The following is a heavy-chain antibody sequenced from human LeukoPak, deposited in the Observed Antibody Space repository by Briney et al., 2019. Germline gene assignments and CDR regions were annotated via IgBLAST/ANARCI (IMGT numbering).Heavy chain of an antibody. CDR3: ARWIAAAGRRYYYYGMDV. Sequence: SETLSLTCAVYGGSFSGYYWSWIRQPPGKGLEWIGEINHSGSTNYNPSLKSRVTMSVDTSKNQFSLKLSSVTAADTAVYYCARWIAAAGRRYYYYGMDVWGQGTTVTVSS. V-gene: IGHV4-34*01. CDR1: GGSFSGYY. J-gene: IGHJ6*02. CDR2: INHSGST. D-gene: IGHD6-13*01.